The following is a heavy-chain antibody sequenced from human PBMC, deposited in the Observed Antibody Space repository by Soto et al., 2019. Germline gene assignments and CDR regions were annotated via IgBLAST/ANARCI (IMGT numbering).Heavy chain of an antibody. D-gene: IGHD6-13*01. CDR3: AIVFDGAGHYYYGMDV. CDR2: IIPIFGTA. J-gene: IGHJ6*02. Sequence: QVQLVQSGAEVKKPGSSVKVSCKASGGTFSSYAISWVRQAPGQGLEWMGGIIPIFGTANYAQKFQGRVTIAAENSTSTDYMELSRLRSENTAEYYWAIVFDGAGHYYYGMDVWGQGTTVTVSS. V-gene: IGHV1-69*06. CDR1: GGTFSSYA.